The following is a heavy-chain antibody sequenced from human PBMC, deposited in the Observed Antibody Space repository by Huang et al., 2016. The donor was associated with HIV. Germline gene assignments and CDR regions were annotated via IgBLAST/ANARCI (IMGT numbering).Heavy chain of an antibody. J-gene: IGHJ5*02. CDR1: GDSVSSHY. CDR3: VRDQGRLAVGGIDNWFDP. CDR2: VYDSVNT. D-gene: IGHD6-19*01. Sequence: QVRLQESGPGLVKPSETLSLSCTVSGDSVSSHYWGWIRHPPGKGLEWIGTVYDSVNTKYNPSLKSRITISVDTSKNGFALNITSVSAADTGMYFCVRDQGRLAVGGIDNWFDPWGQGALVTVSS. V-gene: IGHV4-59*02.